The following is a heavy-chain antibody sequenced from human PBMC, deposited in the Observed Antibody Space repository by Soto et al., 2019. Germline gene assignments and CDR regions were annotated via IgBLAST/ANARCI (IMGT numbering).Heavy chain of an antibody. CDR3: AKDSSSWPRYFDY. D-gene: IGHD6-13*01. Sequence: GGSLRLSCAASGFTFRSYAMSWVRQAPGKGLEWVSAISGSGGSTYYADSVKGRFTISRDNSKNTLYLQMNSLRAEDTAVYYCAKDSSSWPRYFDYWGQGTLVTVSS. V-gene: IGHV3-23*01. CDR2: ISGSGGST. J-gene: IGHJ4*02. CDR1: GFTFRSYA.